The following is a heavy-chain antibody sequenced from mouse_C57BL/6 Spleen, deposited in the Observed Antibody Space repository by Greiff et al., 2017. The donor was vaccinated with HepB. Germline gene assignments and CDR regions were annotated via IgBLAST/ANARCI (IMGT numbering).Heavy chain of an antibody. CDR3: TRDLLLRYPWYFDV. V-gene: IGHV1-15*01. CDR1: GYTFTDYE. Sequence: QVQLKESGAELVRPGASVTLSCKASGYTFTDYEMHWVKQTPVHGLEWIGAIDPETGGTAYNQKFKGKAILTADKSSSTAYMDLRSLTSEDSAVYYCTRDLLLRYPWYFDVWGTGTTVTVSS. CDR2: IDPETGGT. D-gene: IGHD1-1*01. J-gene: IGHJ1*03.